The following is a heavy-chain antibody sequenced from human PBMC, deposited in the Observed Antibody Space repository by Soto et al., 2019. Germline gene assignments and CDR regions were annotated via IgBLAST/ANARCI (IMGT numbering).Heavy chain of an antibody. Sequence: EVQLVESGGGLVQPGGSLRLSCAASGFTFSSYWMSWVRQAPGKGLEWVANIKEDGSDMYYVDSVKGRFTISRDNAKNSLYLQMNSPRAEDTAVYYCATEVWVYYDFWSGYSDYWGQGTLVTVSS. CDR3: ATEVWVYYDFWSGYSDY. CDR1: GFTFSSYW. J-gene: IGHJ4*02. V-gene: IGHV3-7*01. CDR2: IKEDGSDM. D-gene: IGHD3-3*01.